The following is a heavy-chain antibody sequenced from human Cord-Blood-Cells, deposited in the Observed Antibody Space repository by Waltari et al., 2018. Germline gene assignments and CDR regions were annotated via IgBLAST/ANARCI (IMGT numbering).Heavy chain of an antibody. J-gene: IGHJ4*02. D-gene: IGHD6-6*01. V-gene: IGHV3-21*01. Sequence: EVQLVESGGGLVKPGGSLRLSCAASGFTFRSFSMNWVRQAPGKGLEWVSSISSSSSYIYYADSVKGRFTISRDNAKNSLYLQMNSLRAEDTAVYYCARKIAARPFDYWGQGTLVTVSS. CDR2: ISSSSSYI. CDR3: ARKIAARPFDY. CDR1: GFTFRSFS.